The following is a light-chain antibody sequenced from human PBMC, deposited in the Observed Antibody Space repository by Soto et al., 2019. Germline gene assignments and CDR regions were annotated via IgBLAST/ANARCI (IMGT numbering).Light chain of an antibody. CDR1: QSVSSSY. Sequence: EIVLTQSPGTLSLSPGERATLSCRASQSVSSSYLAWYQQKPGQAPRLLIYGASSRATGIPDRFSGSGSGTDFTLPSSRLEPEDYAVYYCQQYGSFGPGTKVDIK. J-gene: IGKJ3*01. CDR3: QQYGS. V-gene: IGKV3-20*01. CDR2: GAS.